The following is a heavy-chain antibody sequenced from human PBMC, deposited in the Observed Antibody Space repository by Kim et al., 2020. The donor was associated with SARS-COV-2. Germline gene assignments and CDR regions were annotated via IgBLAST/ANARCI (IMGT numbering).Heavy chain of an antibody. CDR1: GFTFSSYA. Sequence: GGSLRLSCAASGFTFSSYAMHWVRQAPGKGLEWVAVISYDGSNKYYADSVKGRFTISRDNSKNTLYLQMNSLRAEDTAVYYCARDYGSGYPYYFDYLGQG. D-gene: IGHD3-3*01. J-gene: IGHJ4*02. V-gene: IGHV3-30-3*01. CDR3: ARDYGSGYPYYFDY. CDR2: ISYDGSNK.